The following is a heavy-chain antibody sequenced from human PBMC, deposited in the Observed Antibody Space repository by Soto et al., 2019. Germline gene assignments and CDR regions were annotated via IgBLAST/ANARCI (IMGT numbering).Heavy chain of an antibody. CDR2: IGTAVDT. CDR1: GFTLSSYD. V-gene: IGHV3-13*01. Sequence: EVQLVESGGGLVQPGGSLRLSFAASGFTLSSYDMHWVGQATGKGLEWVSAIGTAVDTYYPGSVKGRFTISRENAKNSLYIQMNSLRAGDTAVYYCARGAWGGGTFDYWGQGTLVTVSS. J-gene: IGHJ4*02. D-gene: IGHD2-15*01. CDR3: ARGAWGGGTFDY.